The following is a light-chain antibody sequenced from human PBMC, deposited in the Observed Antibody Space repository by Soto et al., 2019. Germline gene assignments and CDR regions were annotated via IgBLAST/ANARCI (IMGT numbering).Light chain of an antibody. CDR1: SSDIGTYTF. J-gene: IGLJ3*02. CDR3: SSYPASTTPV. V-gene: IGLV2-14*01. Sequence: QSALTQPASVSGSPGQSITISCTGTSSDIGTYTFVSWYQHHPGKAHKLMLYEVSYRPSGVSDRFSGSKSGNTAPLTISGLQAEDEAHYYCSSYPASTTPVFGGGTKLTVL. CDR2: EVS.